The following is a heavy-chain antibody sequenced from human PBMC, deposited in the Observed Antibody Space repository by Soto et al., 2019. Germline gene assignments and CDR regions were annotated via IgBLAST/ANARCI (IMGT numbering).Heavy chain of an antibody. CDR3: ARTNPVSPHYFDY. V-gene: IGHV4-34*01. J-gene: IGHJ4*02. Sequence: LETLSLTCAVYGGSFSGYYWSWIRQPPGKGLEWIGEINHSGSTNYNPSLKSRVTISIDTSNNQFSLKLSSVTAADTAVYYCARTNPVSPHYFDYWGQGTLVTVSS. CDR2: INHSGST. D-gene: IGHD4-4*01. CDR1: GGSFSGYY.